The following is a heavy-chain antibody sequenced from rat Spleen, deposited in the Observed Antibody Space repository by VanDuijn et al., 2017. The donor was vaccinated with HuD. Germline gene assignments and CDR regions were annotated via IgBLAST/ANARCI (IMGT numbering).Heavy chain of an antibody. CDR3: TRGYYFDY. J-gene: IGHJ2*01. CDR1: GFTFSNYD. Sequence: EVQVVESGGGIVQPGRSMKLSCAASGFTFSNYDMVWVRQAPTKGLKWVASISYDGSTPYYRDSVKGRFTISRDNAKSTLYLQMDSLRSEDKANYYCTRGYYFDYWGQGVMVTVSS. CDR2: ISYDGSTP. V-gene: IGHV5-7*01.